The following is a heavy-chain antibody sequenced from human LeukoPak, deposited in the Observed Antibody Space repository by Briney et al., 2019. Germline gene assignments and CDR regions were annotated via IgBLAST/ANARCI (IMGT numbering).Heavy chain of an antibody. Sequence: GGSLRLSCAASGFTFSSYWMSWVCQAPGKGLERVANIKQDGSEKYYVDSVKGRFTISRDNTKNSLYLQMNSLRAEDTAVYYCTRDRTIAVAGMGYYYYMDVWGKGTTDTVS. J-gene: IGHJ6*03. CDR3: TRDRTIAVAGMGYYYYMDV. CDR1: GFTFSSYW. V-gene: IGHV3-7*01. D-gene: IGHD6-19*01. CDR2: IKQDGSEK.